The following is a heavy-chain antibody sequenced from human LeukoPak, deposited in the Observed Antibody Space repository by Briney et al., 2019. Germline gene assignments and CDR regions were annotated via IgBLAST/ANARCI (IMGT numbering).Heavy chain of an antibody. CDR1: GGSVSSSY. CDR2: IYYSGTT. J-gene: IGHJ4*02. Sequence: KPSETLSLTCTASGGSVSSSYWSWIRQPPGKGLEWIGYIYYSGTTNYNPSLKSRVTISVDMSKNQFSLKLTSVTAADTAVYFCASREPGITVPGRHWGQGALVTVSS. V-gene: IGHV4-59*08. CDR3: ASREPGITVPGRH. D-gene: IGHD6-19*01.